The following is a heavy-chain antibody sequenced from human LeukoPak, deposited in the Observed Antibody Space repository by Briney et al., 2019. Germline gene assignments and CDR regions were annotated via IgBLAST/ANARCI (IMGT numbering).Heavy chain of an antibody. CDR2: IYYSGST. Sequence: SETLSLTCTVSGGSISSYYWSWIRQPPGKGLEWIGYIYYSGSTNYNPSLKSRVTMSVDPSKNQFSLKLSSVTAADTAVYYCAIRLGYCSSTSCYGTFDIWGQGTMVTVSS. V-gene: IGHV4-59*08. D-gene: IGHD2-2*01. CDR1: GGSISSYY. J-gene: IGHJ3*02. CDR3: AIRLGYCSSTSCYGTFDI.